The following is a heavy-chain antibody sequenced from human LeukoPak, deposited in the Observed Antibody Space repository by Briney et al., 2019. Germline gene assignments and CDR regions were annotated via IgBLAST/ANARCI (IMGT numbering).Heavy chain of an antibody. CDR1: GGTFSSYA. V-gene: IGHV1-69*05. J-gene: IGHJ6*03. D-gene: IGHD1-26*01. CDR2: IIPIFGTA. Sequence: SVKVSCKASGGTFSSYAISWVRQAPGQGLEWMGGIIPIFGTANYAQKFQGRVTITTDESTSTAYMELSSLRSEDTAVDYCARDAWSYRLDGLYYYYYYYMDVWGKGTTVTVSS. CDR3: ARDAWSYRLDGLYYYYYYYMDV.